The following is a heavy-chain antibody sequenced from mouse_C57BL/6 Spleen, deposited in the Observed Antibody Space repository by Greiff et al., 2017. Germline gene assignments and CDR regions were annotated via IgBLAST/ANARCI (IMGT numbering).Heavy chain of an antibody. D-gene: IGHD1-1*01. CDR3: ARMTTVVDFDY. V-gene: IGHV1-54*01. Sequence: QVQLQQSGAELVRPGTSVKVSCKASGYAFTNYLIEWVKQRPGQGLEWIGVINPGSGGTNYNEKFKGKATLTADKSSSTAYMQLSSLTSEDSAVYFCARMTTVVDFDYWGQGTTLTVSS. J-gene: IGHJ2*01. CDR1: GYAFTNYL. CDR2: INPGSGGT.